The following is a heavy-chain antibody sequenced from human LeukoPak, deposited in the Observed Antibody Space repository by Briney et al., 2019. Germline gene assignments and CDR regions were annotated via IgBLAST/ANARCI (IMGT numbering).Heavy chain of an antibody. CDR1: GFSFDDYG. J-gene: IGHJ4*02. Sequence: GGSLRLSCAASGFSFDDYGMSWVRQAPGKGLEWVSGINWDGGSAAYADSVMGRFTISRDNAKNSLYLQMNSLRTEDTAFYYCARDRLAATGLFDYWGQGTLVTVSS. D-gene: IGHD6-13*01. V-gene: IGHV3-20*04. CDR2: INWDGGSA. CDR3: ARDRLAATGLFDY.